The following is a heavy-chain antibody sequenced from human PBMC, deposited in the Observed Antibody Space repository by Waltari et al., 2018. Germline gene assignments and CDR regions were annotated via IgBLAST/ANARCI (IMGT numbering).Heavy chain of an antibody. J-gene: IGHJ6*02. CDR3: ARAGVAAAEFSYGMDV. D-gene: IGHD6-13*01. V-gene: IGHV4-38-2*01. CDR1: GYSISSGYY. Sequence: QVQLQESGPGLVKPSETLSLTCAVSGYSISSGYYWGWIRQPPGKGLEWIGSIYHSGSTYYNPSLKSRVTISVDTSKNQFSMKLSSVTAADTAVYYCARAGVAAAEFSYGMDVWGQGTTVTVSS. CDR2: IYHSGST.